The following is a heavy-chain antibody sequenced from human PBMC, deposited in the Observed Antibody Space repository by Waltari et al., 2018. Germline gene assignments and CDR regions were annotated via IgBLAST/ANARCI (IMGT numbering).Heavy chain of an antibody. CDR1: GHSIRSDYF. V-gene: IGHV4-38-2*01. J-gene: IGHJ4*02. Sequence: QMQLQESGPGLVKPSETLSLTCAVFGHSIRSDYFWGWIRQPPGKGLEWIGTTHHDGTTFYSPSLQNRITISLDTSNNQFSLRLRSMTAADTAVYYCAAVAWHYSVRIDYWGQGTLVTVSS. D-gene: IGHD6-19*01. CDR2: THHDGTT. CDR3: AAVAWHYSVRIDY.